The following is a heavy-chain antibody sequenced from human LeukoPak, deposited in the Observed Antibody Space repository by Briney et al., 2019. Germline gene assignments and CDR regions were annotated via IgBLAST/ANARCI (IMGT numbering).Heavy chain of an antibody. CDR3: ARAPDCSGGSCYRGAFDI. Sequence: SQTLSLTCAVSGGSISSGGYSWSWIRQPPGKGLEWIGYIYHSGSTYYNPSLKSRVTISVDRSKNQFSLKLSSVTAADTAVYYCARAPDCSGGSCYRGAFDIWGQGTMVTVSS. V-gene: IGHV4-30-2*01. J-gene: IGHJ3*02. D-gene: IGHD2-15*01. CDR2: IYHSGST. CDR1: GGSISSGGYS.